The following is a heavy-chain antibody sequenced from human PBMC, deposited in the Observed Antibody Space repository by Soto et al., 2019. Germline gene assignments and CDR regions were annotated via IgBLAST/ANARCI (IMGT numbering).Heavy chain of an antibody. CDR3: ARDRFPPDDYSSGSPNDD. Sequence: GGSLRLSCAASGFTFSSYWMSWVRQAPGKGLEWVANIKQDGSEKYYVDSVKGRFTISRDNAKNSLYLQMNSLRAEDTAVYYCARDRFPPDDYSSGSPNDDWGQGTLVTVSS. J-gene: IGHJ4*02. V-gene: IGHV3-7*01. D-gene: IGHD3-10*01. CDR1: GFTFSSYW. CDR2: IKQDGSEK.